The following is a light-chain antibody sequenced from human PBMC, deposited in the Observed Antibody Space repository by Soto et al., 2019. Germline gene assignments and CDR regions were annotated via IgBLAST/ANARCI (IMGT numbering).Light chain of an antibody. J-gene: IGKJ5*01. CDR1: QSVSSSY. Sequence: EVLLTHSPGTLSLSPGEGATLSCGSSQSVSSSYLAWYQQKPGQAPRLLIYGASSRATGIPDRFTGSGSGTDFTLTISSLQPEDFATYFCRQSYTTPITFGQGTRLE. V-gene: IGKV3-20*01. CDR3: RQSYTTPIT. CDR2: GAS.